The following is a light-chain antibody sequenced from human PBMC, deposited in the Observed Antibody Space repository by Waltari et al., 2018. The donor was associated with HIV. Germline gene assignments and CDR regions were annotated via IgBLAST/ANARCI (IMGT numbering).Light chain of an antibody. J-gene: IGLJ2*01. V-gene: IGLV3-21*04. CDR1: NIGSKR. CDR3: QVWDFRSDEVI. Sequence: SYMLTQSPSVSVAPGKTAAITCGGNNIGSKRVHWYQHKSGRAPVLIIYDDDDRPSGIPERFSGSNSANTATLTITRVEAGDEADYFCQVWDFRSDEVIFGGGTKMTVL. CDR2: DDD.